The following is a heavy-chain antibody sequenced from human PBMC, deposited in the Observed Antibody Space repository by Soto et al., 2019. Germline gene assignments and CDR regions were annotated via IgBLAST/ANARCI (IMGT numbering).Heavy chain of an antibody. J-gene: IGHJ4*02. CDR1: GFTFNKFG. V-gene: IGHV3-33*08. Sequence: QVQLVESGGGVVQPGRSLRLSCAASGFTFNKFGMHWVRQAPGKGLEWVALIWYDGTKKYYAESVQGRFTISRDNSNNTLYLHMSSLRAEDTAVYYCARGVRDFDYWGQGALVTVAS. CDR3: ARGVRDFDY. CDR2: IWYDGTKK.